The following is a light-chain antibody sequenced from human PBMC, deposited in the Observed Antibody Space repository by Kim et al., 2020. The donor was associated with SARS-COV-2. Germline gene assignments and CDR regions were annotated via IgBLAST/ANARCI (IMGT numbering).Light chain of an antibody. CDR2: AAS. Sequence: DIQMTQSPSSLSASVGDRVTITCRASQSISSYLNWYQQQPAKAPKLLIYAASSLQSGVPSRFSGSGSGTAFTLTISSLQPDDFATYYCQQSYSTPLTFGQGTRLEIK. CDR3: QQSYSTPLT. J-gene: IGKJ5*01. V-gene: IGKV1-39*01. CDR1: QSISSY.